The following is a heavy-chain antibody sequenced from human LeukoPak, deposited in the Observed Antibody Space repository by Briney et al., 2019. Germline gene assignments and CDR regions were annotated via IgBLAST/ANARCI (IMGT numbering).Heavy chain of an antibody. J-gene: IGHJ4*02. V-gene: IGHV1-46*01. D-gene: IGHD2-21*02. CDR1: GYTFTSYY. Sequence: ASVKVSCKASGYTFTSYYMHWVRQAPGQGLEWMGIINPSGGSTSYAQKFQGRVTMTRDTSTSTVYMELSSLRSGDTAVYYCARGGYCGGDCYPWYFDYWGQGTLVTVSS. CDR2: INPSGGST. CDR3: ARGGYCGGDCYPWYFDY.